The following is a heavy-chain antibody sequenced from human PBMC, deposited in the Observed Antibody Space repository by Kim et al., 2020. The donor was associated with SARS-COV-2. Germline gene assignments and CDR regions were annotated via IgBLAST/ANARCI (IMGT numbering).Heavy chain of an antibody. D-gene: IGHD3-10*01. J-gene: IGHJ6*02. V-gene: IGHV4-34*01. CDR3: ARVRITMVQGVIMTHPGYYYYGMDV. CDR2: INHSGST. CDR1: GGSFSGYY. Sequence: SETLSLTCAVYGGSFSGYYWSWIRQPPGKGLEWIGEINHSGSTNYNPSLKSRVTISVDTSKNQFSLKLSSVTAADTAVYYCARVRITMVQGVIMTHPGYYYYGMDVWGQGTTVTVSS.